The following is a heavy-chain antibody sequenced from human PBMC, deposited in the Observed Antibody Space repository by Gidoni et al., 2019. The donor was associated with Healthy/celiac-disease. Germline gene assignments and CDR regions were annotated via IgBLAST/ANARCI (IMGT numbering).Heavy chain of an antibody. J-gene: IGHJ4*02. CDR3: VKDRGDGYNFGGEFDY. V-gene: IGHV3-64D*08. Sequence: EVQLVESGGGLVQPGGSLSLSCSASGFTFSSYAMHWVRQAPGKGLEYVSAISSNGGSTYYADSVKGRFTISRDNSKNTLYLQMSSLRAEDTAVYYCVKDRGDGYNFGGEFDYWGQGTLVTVSS. D-gene: IGHD5-12*01. CDR2: ISSNGGST. CDR1: GFTFSSYA.